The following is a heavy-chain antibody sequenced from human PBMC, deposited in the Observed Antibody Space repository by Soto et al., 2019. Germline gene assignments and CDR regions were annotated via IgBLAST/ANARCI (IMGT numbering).Heavy chain of an antibody. CDR2: IRSKAYGGAT. J-gene: IGHJ3*02. Sequence: GGSLRLSCTASGLTFGDYAMSWVRQAPGKGLEWVGFIRSKAYGGATEYAASVKGRFTISRDDSKSIAYLQMNSLKTEDTAVYYCTNYDDAAFDIWGQGTMVTVSS. CDR1: GLTFGDYA. D-gene: IGHD4-17*01. CDR3: TNYDDAAFDI. V-gene: IGHV3-49*04.